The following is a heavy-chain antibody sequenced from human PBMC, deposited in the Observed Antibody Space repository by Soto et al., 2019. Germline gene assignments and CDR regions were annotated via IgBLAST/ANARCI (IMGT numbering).Heavy chain of an antibody. CDR3: ATLFGSLERPYYMDV. D-gene: IGHD1-1*01. J-gene: IGHJ6*03. CDR2: FDPEDGET. CDR1: GYTLTELS. V-gene: IGHV1-24*01. Sequence: ASVKVSCKVSGYTLTELSMHWVRQAPGKGIEWKGGFDPEDGETIYAQKFQGRVTMTEDTSTDTAYMELSSLRSEDTAVYYCATLFGSLERPYYMDVWGKGTTVTVSS.